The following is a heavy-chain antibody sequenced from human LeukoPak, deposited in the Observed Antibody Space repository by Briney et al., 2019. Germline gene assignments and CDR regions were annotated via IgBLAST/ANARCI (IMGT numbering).Heavy chain of an antibody. Sequence: GGSLRLSCAASGYTFSSYSMNWVRQAPGKGLEWVSSISSSSSHIYYADSVKGRFTISRDNAKNTLYLQMNSLRAEDTAVYYCARDVVADYWGQGTLVTVSS. CDR3: ARDVVADY. J-gene: IGHJ4*02. CDR1: GYTFSSYS. CDR2: ISSSSSHI. V-gene: IGHV3-21*01. D-gene: IGHD2-15*01.